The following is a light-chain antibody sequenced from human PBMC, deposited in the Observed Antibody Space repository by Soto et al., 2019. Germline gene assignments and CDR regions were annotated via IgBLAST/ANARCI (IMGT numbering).Light chain of an antibody. CDR1: SSDVGGYNY. Sequence: QSALTQPASGSGSPGQSITISCTGTSSDVGGYNYVSWYQQHPGKAPKLIIYEVSNRPSGVSNRFSGSKSGNTASLTIAGLQAEDEADYYCNSYTSSTTLVFGGGTKLTVL. CDR3: NSYTSSTTLV. CDR2: EVS. J-gene: IGLJ3*02. V-gene: IGLV2-14*01.